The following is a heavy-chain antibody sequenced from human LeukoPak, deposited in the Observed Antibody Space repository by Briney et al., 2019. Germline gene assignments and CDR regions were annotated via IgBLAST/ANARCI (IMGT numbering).Heavy chain of an antibody. Sequence: GGSLRLSCAASGFTFSSFAMHWVRQAPGKGLEWVAVISYDGSNEYYADSVKGRFTISRDKSKNTLYLQMNSLRAEDTAVYYCARGGGYDSSGYYNYWGQGTLVTVSS. CDR1: GFTFSSFA. V-gene: IGHV3-30-3*01. CDR3: ARGGGYDSSGYYNY. J-gene: IGHJ4*02. CDR2: ISYDGSNE. D-gene: IGHD3-22*01.